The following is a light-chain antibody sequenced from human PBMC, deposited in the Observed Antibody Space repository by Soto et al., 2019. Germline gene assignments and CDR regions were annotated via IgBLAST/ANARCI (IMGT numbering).Light chain of an antibody. J-gene: IGKJ2*01. CDR3: QHYDSYPYT. CDR2: KAS. CDR1: QDVSHW. V-gene: IGKV1-5*03. Sequence: DIPMDQSPSALSASVGDRVTITCRASQDVSHWLAWYQQKPGQAPKLVIYKASSLESGVHSKFSGRGSGTEFTLTIRDLQPDDFATYYCQHYDSYPYTFGQGTSLEIK.